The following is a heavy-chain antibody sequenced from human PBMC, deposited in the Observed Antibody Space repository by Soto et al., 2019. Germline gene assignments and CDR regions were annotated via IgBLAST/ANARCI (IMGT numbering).Heavy chain of an antibody. D-gene: IGHD4-17*01. CDR2: ISSSGGTT. V-gene: IGHV3-23*01. CDR3: AKEDRTTLTTFGFAFAI. CDR1: GFTFDTYA. Sequence: EVQLLGSGGGLVQPGGSLSVSCAASGFTFDTYAMSWVRQAPGKGLEWVSGISSSGGTTIYADSVKGRFTISRDNSKYTLYLQMNTLTAEDTAVYFCAKEDRTTLTTFGFAFAIWGQGTMVTVAS. J-gene: IGHJ3*02.